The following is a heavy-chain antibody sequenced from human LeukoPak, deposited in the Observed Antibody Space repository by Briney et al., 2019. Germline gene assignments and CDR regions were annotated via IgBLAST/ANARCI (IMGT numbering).Heavy chain of an antibody. V-gene: IGHV3-21*04. D-gene: IGHD2-2*01. CDR2: ISSSSSYI. Sequence: PGGSLRLSCAASGFTFSSYSMNWVRQAPGKGLEWVSSISSSSSYIYYADSVKGRFTISRDNAKNSLYLQMSSLRAEDTAVYYCARDFPTITSWYYFDYWGQGALVVVSS. CDR1: GFTFSSYS. CDR3: ARDFPTITSWYYFDY. J-gene: IGHJ4*02.